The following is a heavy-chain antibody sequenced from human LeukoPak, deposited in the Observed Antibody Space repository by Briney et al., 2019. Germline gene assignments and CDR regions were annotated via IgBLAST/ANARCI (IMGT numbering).Heavy chain of an antibody. CDR3: ARDPGEGIGGWYPFDY. V-gene: IGHV4-59*01. Sequence: SETLSLTCTVSGGSISSYYWSWIRQPPGKGLEWIGYIYYSGSTNYNPSLKSRVTISVDTSKNQFSLELSSVTAADTAVYYCARDPGEGIGGWYPFDYWGQGTLVTVSS. CDR2: IYYSGST. CDR1: GGSISSYY. D-gene: IGHD6-19*01. J-gene: IGHJ4*02.